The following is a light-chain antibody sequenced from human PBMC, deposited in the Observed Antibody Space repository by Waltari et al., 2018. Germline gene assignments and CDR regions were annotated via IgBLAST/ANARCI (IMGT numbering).Light chain of an antibody. CDR3: QQYRTYPVT. Sequence: ATQLTQSPSPLSASVGDRVTILCRASQGIGTSFAWCQQKPGRSPKLLIYDASSLESGVPTRFSGSGSGAEFSLTIRTLQPEDLATYYCQQYRTYPVTFGQGTRLEIK. CDR2: DAS. J-gene: IGKJ5*01. CDR1: QGIGTS. V-gene: IGKV1-13*02.